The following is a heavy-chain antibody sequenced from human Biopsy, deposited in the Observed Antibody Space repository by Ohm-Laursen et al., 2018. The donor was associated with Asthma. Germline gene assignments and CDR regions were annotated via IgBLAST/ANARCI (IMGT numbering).Heavy chain of an antibody. V-gene: IGHV1-3*04. Sequence: ASVKVSCKASGYNFISFAIHWVRQAPGQRLEWMGWVNTGNGDTKYSQKFQGRVTITRDTSASTAYMELRSLRSEDTATNYCARTYYDFLTGQVKDVFGVWGQGTMVTVSS. CDR1: GYNFISFA. J-gene: IGHJ3*01. CDR2: VNTGNGDT. CDR3: ARTYYDFLTGQVKDVFGV. D-gene: IGHD3-9*01.